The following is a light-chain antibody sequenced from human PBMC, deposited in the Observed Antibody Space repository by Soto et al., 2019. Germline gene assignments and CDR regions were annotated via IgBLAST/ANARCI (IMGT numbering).Light chain of an antibody. CDR1: SSDVGGYNR. CDR3: YSYTSSSTYV. CDR2: EVI. Sequence: HSVLTQPHSVSGSPLQSVTISCTGTSSDVGGYNRVSWYQQPPGTAPKLVIYEVIHRPSGVPARFSGSKSGNTASLTISGLQAEDEADYYCYSYTSSSTYVFGTGTKVTVL. J-gene: IGLJ1*01. V-gene: IGLV2-18*02.